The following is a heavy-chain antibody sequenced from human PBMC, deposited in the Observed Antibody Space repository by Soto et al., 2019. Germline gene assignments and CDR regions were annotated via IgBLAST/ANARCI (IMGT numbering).Heavy chain of an antibody. CDR1: GGSFSGYY. V-gene: IGHV4-34*01. Sequence: PSETLSLTCAVYGGSFSGYYWSWIRQPPGKGLEWIGEINHSGSTNCNPSLKSRVTISVDTSKNQFSLKLSSVTAADTAVYYCAKGRKRGYGWGDYYYYGMDVWGQGTTVTVSS. D-gene: IGHD5-12*01. CDR2: INHSGST. CDR3: AKGRKRGYGWGDYYYYGMDV. J-gene: IGHJ6*02.